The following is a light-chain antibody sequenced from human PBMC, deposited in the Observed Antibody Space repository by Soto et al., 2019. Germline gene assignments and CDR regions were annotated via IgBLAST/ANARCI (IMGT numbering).Light chain of an antibody. CDR2: DVS. Sequence: QSVLTQPASVSGSPGQSITISCTGTSSDVGGYKHVSWYQQHPGKAPKVMIYDVSNRPSGVSNRFSGSKSGNTASLTISGLQAEDEADYYCSSYTSSSTLVFGGGTKLTVL. CDR1: SSDVGGYKH. CDR3: SSYTSSSTLV. J-gene: IGLJ2*01. V-gene: IGLV2-14*01.